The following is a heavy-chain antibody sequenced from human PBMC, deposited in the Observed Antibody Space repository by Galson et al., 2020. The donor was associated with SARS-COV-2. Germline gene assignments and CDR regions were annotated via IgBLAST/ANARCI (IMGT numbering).Heavy chain of an antibody. J-gene: IGHJ4*02. D-gene: IGHD3-3*01. Sequence: GESLKISCTASGFTFGDYAMSWFRQAPGKGLEWVGFIRSKAYGGTTEYAAYVKGRFTISRDDSKSIAYLQMNSLKTEDTAVYYCTRDDCWSGYDRHWGQATLVTVAS. V-gene: IGHV3-49*03. CDR2: IRSKAYGGTT. CDR3: TRDDCWSGYDRH. CDR1: GFTFGDYA.